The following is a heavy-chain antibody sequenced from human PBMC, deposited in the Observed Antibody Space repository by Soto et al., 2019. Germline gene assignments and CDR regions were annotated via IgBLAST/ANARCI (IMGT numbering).Heavy chain of an antibody. D-gene: IGHD5-12*01. CDR1: GFTFISYG. Sequence: QVQLVESGGGVVQPGRSLRLSCAASGFTFISYGMHWVRQAPGKGLEWVAVIWYDGSNKYYADSVKGRFTISRDNSKNTLYLQMNSLRAEDTAVYYCARVFSGYDAFDIWGQGTMVTVSS. J-gene: IGHJ3*02. CDR3: ARVFSGYDAFDI. CDR2: IWYDGSNK. V-gene: IGHV3-33*01.